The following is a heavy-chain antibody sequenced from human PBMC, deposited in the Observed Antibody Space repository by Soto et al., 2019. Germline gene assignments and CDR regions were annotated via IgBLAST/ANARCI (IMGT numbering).Heavy chain of an antibody. CDR1: GFSLTTSGVG. CDR2: IYWDDDK. CDR3: AHRVLRTVFGLVTTTAIYFDF. V-gene: IGHV2-5*02. J-gene: IGHJ4*02. D-gene: IGHD3-3*01. Sequence: QITLKESGPTVVKPTETLTLTCTFSGFSLTTSGVGVGWVRQSPGKAPEWLALIYWDDDKRYSTSLKSRLTITKDTCKNPVVLTMANVDPADTATYYCAHRVLRTVFGLVTTTAIYFDFWGQGTPVVVSS.